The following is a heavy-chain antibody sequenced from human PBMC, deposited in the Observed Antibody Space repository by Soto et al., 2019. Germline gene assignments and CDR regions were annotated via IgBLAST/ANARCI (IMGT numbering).Heavy chain of an antibody. CDR3: ARVRSGKTFDP. V-gene: IGHV3-53*01. Sequence: PGGSLSLSCAASGFTVSSNYMSWVRQAPGKGLEWVSVIYSGGSTYYADSVKGRFTISRDNSKNTLYLQMNSLRAEDTAVYYCARVRSGKTFDPWGQGTLVTVSS. J-gene: IGHJ5*02. CDR1: GFTVSSNY. CDR2: IYSGGST. D-gene: IGHD6-13*01.